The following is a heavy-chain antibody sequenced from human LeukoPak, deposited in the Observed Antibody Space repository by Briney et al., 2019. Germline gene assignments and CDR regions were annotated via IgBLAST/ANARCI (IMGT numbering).Heavy chain of an antibody. CDR2: IYYSGST. D-gene: IGHD4-17*01. V-gene: IGHV4-59*12. J-gene: IGHJ4*02. Sequence: SETLSLTCTVSGGSISSYYWSWIRQPPGKGLEWIGYIYYSGSTNYNSSFKSRVTISVDTSKNQFSLKLSSVTAADTAVYYCARDSADYGDYVSDYWGQGTLVTVSS. CDR1: GGSISSYY. CDR3: ARDSADYGDYVSDY.